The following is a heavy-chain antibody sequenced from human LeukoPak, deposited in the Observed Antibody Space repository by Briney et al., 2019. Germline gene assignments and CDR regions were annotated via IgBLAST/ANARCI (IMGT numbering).Heavy chain of an antibody. CDR3: AREGYDSSGYAFDI. Sequence: PSETLSLTCTVSGGSISSYYWSWIRQPPGKGLEWIGEINHSGSTNYNPSLKSRVTISVDTSKNQFSLKLSSVTAADTAVYYCAREGYDSSGYAFDIWGQGTMVTVSS. V-gene: IGHV4-59*01. J-gene: IGHJ3*02. CDR2: INHSGST. CDR1: GGSISSYY. D-gene: IGHD3-22*01.